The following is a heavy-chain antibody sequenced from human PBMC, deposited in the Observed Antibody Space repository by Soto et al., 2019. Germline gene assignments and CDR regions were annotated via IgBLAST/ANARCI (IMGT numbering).Heavy chain of an antibody. D-gene: IGHD3-3*01. Sequence: QVQLVQSGAEVKKPGASVKVSCKASGYTFTSYAMHWVRQAPGQRLEWMGWINAGNGNTKYSQKFQGRVTVTSDTSINTVHMELSSLRSEDTAVYYCARRAETNGWNGFGADKYYFDFWGQGTLVTVSS. CDR2: INAGNGNT. J-gene: IGHJ4*02. CDR3: ARRAETNGWNGFGADKYYFDF. V-gene: IGHV1-3*01. CDR1: GYTFTSYA.